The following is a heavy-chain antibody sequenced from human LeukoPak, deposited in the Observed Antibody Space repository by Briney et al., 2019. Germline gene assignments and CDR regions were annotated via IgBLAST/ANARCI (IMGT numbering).Heavy chain of an antibody. CDR1: GFTFSSYS. J-gene: IGHJ4*02. CDR2: ISSSSSYI. V-gene: IGHV3-21*01. D-gene: IGHD3-3*01. Sequence: PGGSLRLSCAASGFTFSSYSMDWVRQAPGKGLEWVSSISSSSSYIYYADSVKGRFTISRDNAKNSLYLQMNSLRAEDTAVYYCAKEPITIFGVVVKPDLDYWGQGTLVTVSS. CDR3: AKEPITIFGVVVKPDLDY.